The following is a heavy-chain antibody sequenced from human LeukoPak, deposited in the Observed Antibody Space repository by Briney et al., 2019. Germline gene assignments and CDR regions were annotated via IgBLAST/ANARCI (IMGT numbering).Heavy chain of an antibody. V-gene: IGHV1-18*01. CDR3: SRVFVRNTAYDY. Sequence: ASVKVSCKASGYTFTSYGISWVRQAPGQGLEWMGWISAYNGNTNYAQKLQGRVTMTTDTSTSTAYMELRSLRSDDTAVYYCSRVFVRNTAYDYWGQGTLVTVSS. D-gene: IGHD5-18*01. J-gene: IGHJ4*02. CDR2: ISAYNGNT. CDR1: GYTFTSYG.